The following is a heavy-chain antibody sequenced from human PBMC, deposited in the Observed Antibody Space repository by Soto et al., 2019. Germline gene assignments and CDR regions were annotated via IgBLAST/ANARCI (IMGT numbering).Heavy chain of an antibody. J-gene: IGHJ4*02. Sequence: SEPLSLTCTVSGGSISSGGYYWTWLRQSPGRGLEWIGYISYSGSTYYNPSLKSRVTISADTSKNQFSLRMNSMIAADTAGYYCARADPDASVGYWGQGTLVTVSS. CDR3: ARADPDASVGY. CDR2: ISYSGST. V-gene: IGHV4-61*08. CDR1: GGSISSGGYY. D-gene: IGHD2-15*01.